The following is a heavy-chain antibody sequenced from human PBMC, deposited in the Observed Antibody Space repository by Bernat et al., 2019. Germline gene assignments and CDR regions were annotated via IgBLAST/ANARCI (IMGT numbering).Heavy chain of an antibody. CDR3: VRDGAALYYYHGMDV. CDR2: VSYDGRNK. CDR1: GFTFSDYS. J-gene: IGHJ6*02. V-gene: IGHV3-30*04. Sequence: VQLVESGGGVVQPGRSLRLSCVASGFTFSDYSLHWFRQAPGKGLEWVAVVSYDGRNKYYADSVQVRFIISRDDSENTLYWQMDSLKSEDTAVYYCVRDGAALYYYHGMDVWGRGTTVTVSS. D-gene: IGHD6-25*01.